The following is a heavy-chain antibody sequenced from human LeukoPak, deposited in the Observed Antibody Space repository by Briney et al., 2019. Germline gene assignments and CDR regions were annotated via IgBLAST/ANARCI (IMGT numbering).Heavy chain of an antibody. V-gene: IGHV1-24*01. Sequence: GASVKVSCKVSGYTLTELSMHWVRQAPGKGLEWMGGFDPEDGETIYAQKFQGRVTMTEDTSTDTAYMELSSLRSEDTAVYYCATGITVTTDNDAFDIWGQGTMVTVSS. CDR1: GYTLTELS. D-gene: IGHD4-11*01. CDR2: FDPEDGET. J-gene: IGHJ3*02. CDR3: ATGITVTTDNDAFDI.